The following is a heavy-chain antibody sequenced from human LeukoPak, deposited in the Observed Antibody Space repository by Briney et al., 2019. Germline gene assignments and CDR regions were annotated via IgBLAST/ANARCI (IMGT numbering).Heavy chain of an antibody. Sequence: PSETLSLTCTVSGGSISGYYWGWIRQPPGKGLECIGYIYYSGSTNYNPSPKSRVTISVDTSRNQFSLKLTSVTAADTAVYYCAKVSDRDSSGYYWGFEYWGQGTLVTVS. CDR1: GGSISGYY. CDR2: IYYSGST. D-gene: IGHD3-22*01. V-gene: IGHV4-59*08. J-gene: IGHJ4*02. CDR3: AKVSDRDSSGYYWGFEY.